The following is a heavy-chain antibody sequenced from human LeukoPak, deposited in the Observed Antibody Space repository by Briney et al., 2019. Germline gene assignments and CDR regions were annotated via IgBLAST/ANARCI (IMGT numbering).Heavy chain of an antibody. J-gene: IGHJ3*02. CDR2: MYYSGST. CDR1: GGSFSSSSHY. Sequence: KPSETLSLTCTVSGGSFSSSSHYWGWVRQPPGKGLEWIGSMYYSGSTYYNASLRSRVTISVDTSRVQFSLKLSSVTAADTAVYYCARHFDRDGYKSNAFDIWGQGTMVTVSS. CDR3: ARHFDRDGYKSNAFDI. D-gene: IGHD5-24*01. V-gene: IGHV4-39*01.